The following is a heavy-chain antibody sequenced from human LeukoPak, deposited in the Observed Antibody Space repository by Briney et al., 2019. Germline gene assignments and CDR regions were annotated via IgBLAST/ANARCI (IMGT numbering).Heavy chain of an antibody. CDR2: INPNSGGT. J-gene: IGHJ6*03. CDR1: GYTFTGYY. CDR3: ARCNIAAAGTDYYYHYMDV. V-gene: IGHV1-2*02. D-gene: IGHD6-13*01. Sequence: ASVKVSCKASGYTFTGYYIHWVRQAPGQGLEWMGWINPNSGGTSYAQKFQGRVSMTRDTSIRTAYMELIRPTSDDTAVYYCARCNIAAAGTDYYYHYMDVWGKGTTVTVSS.